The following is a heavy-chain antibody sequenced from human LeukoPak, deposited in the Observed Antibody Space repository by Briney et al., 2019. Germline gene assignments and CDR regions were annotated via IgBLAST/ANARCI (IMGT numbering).Heavy chain of an antibody. CDR1: GGSISDYY. D-gene: IGHD6-19*01. J-gene: IGHJ4*02. V-gene: IGHV4-59*01. CDR3: ARQARSGWPKPYYFDY. CDR2: IYYSGST. Sequence: SETLSLTCIVSGGSISDYYWTWIRQPPRKGLEWIGHIYYSGSTNYNPSLKSRVTISVDTSKNQFSLKLSSVTAADTAVYYCARQARSGWPKPYYFDYWGQGTLVTVSS.